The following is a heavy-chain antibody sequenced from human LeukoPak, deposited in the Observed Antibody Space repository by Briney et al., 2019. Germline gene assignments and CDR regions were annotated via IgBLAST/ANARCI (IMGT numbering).Heavy chain of an antibody. D-gene: IGHD3-16*02. J-gene: IGHJ4*02. Sequence: PSETLSLTCAVYGGSFSGYYWSRIRQPPGKGLEWIGEINHSGSTNYNPSLKSRVTISVDTSKNQFSLKLSSVTAADTAVYYCARGGGDYIWGSYRRPLDYWGQGTLVTASS. CDR2: INHSGST. CDR3: ARGGGDYIWGSYRRPLDY. V-gene: IGHV4-34*01. CDR1: GGSFSGYY.